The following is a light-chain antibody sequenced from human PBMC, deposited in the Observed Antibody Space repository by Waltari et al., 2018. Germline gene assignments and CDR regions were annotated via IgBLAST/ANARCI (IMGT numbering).Light chain of an antibody. CDR3: AAWDDSLSGRV. J-gene: IGLJ2*01. V-gene: IGLV1-47*01. CDR1: HSNIGSNF. CDR2: RNT. Sequence: QSVLTQPPSMSGIPGQRVTISCSGSHSNIGSNFVYWYQQFPGMAPQLLIFRNTPRPPAVPARFSASKAGASASLAFSGLRSEDEADYYCAAWDDSLSGRVFGGGTKLTV.